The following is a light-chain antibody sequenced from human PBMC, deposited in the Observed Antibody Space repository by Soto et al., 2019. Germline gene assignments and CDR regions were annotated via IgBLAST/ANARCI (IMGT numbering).Light chain of an antibody. V-gene: IGKV2-28*01. Sequence: DLVMTQSPLSLPVTPGEPASISCWSSQSLLHSNGNNYVDWYLQKPVQSPQLLIYWASNRASGVPYRFSGRGSGTDFTLRISRVEAEDVGLYYCMQALHTPYTFGQGTKLEIK. J-gene: IGKJ2*01. CDR1: QSLLHSNGNNY. CDR3: MQALHTPYT. CDR2: WAS.